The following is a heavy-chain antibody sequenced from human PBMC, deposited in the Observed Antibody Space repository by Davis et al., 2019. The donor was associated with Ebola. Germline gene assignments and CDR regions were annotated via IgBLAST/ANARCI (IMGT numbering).Heavy chain of an antibody. CDR2: INHSGST. V-gene: IGHV4-34*01. CDR3: ARGRTVDTAMVTGFYYGMDV. CDR1: GGSFSGYY. D-gene: IGHD5-18*01. Sequence: MPSETLSLTCAVYGGSFSGYYWSWIRQPPGKGLEWIGEINHSGSTNYNPSLKSRVTISVDTSKNQFSLKLSSVTAAETAVYYCARGRTVDTAMVTGFYYGMDVWGQGTTVTVSS. J-gene: IGHJ6*02.